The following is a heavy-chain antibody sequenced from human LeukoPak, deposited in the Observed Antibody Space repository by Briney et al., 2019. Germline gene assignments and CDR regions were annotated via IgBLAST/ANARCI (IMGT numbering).Heavy chain of an antibody. CDR2: IYYSGST. CDR1: GDSISSYY. CDR3: ARLGTQSDY. Sequence: SETVSLPCNVSGDSISSYYWTWIRQPAGKGLQWIGSIYYSGSTYYNPSLKSRVTISVDTSKNQFSLKLSSVTAADTAVYYCARLGTQSDYWGQGTLVTVSS. V-gene: IGHV4-59*05. J-gene: IGHJ4*02.